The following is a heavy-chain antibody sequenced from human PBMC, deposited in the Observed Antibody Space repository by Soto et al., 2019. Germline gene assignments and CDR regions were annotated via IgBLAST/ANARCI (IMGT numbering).Heavy chain of an antibody. J-gene: IGHJ6*02. CDR3: ARGIDYYDSSGYSSSYYYYGMDV. CDR2: IIPIFGTA. D-gene: IGHD3-22*01. V-gene: IGHV1-69*01. CDR1: GGTFSSYA. Sequence: QVQLVQSGAEVKKPGSSVKVSCKASGGTFSSYAISWVRQAPGQGLEWMGGIIPIFGTANYAQKFQGRVTTTADESTSTAYMELSSMTSEVTAVYYCARGIDYYDSSGYSSSYYYYGMDVWGQGTTVTVSS.